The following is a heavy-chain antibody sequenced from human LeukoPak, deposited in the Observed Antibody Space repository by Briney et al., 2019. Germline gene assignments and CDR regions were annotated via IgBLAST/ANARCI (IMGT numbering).Heavy chain of an antibody. CDR3: ARGIRAAAAPFYYNYYMDV. V-gene: IGHV3-7*01. D-gene: IGHD6-13*01. J-gene: IGHJ6*03. Sequence: GGSLRLSCAASGFTFSSYWMSWVRQAPGKGLEWVANIKQDGSEKYYVDSVKGRFTISRDNAKNSLYLQMNSLRAEDTAVYYCARGIRAAAAPFYYNYYMDVWGKGTTVTVSS. CDR2: IKQDGSEK. CDR1: GFTFSSYW.